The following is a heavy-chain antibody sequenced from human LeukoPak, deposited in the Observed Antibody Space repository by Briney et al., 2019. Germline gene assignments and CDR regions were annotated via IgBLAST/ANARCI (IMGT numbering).Heavy chain of an antibody. CDR2: IYYSGST. V-gene: IGHV4-39*01. Sequence: PSETLSLTCTVSAGSISSSSYYWGWIRQPPGKGLEWSGSIYYSGSTYYNPSLKSRVTISVDTSKNQFSLKLSSVTAADTAVYYCARRIYSGYDTPFDYWGQGTLVTVSS. CDR3: ARRIYSGYDTPFDY. D-gene: IGHD5-12*01. CDR1: AGSISSSSYY. J-gene: IGHJ4*02.